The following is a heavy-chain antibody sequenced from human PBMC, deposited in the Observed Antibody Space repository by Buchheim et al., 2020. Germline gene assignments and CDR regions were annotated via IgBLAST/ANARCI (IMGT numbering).Heavy chain of an antibody. CDR2: INHSGST. CDR1: GESFSGYY. D-gene: IGHD2-8*01. Sequence: QVQLQQWGAGLLKPSETLSLTCAVYGESFSGYYWSWIRQPPGKGLEWIGEINHSGSTNYNPSLKSRVTISVDPSKNQFSLKLSSVIVADTAVYYCARGGGRYCTNGVCHLDYWGQGNL. CDR3: ARGGGRYCTNGVCHLDY. V-gene: IGHV4-34*01. J-gene: IGHJ4*02.